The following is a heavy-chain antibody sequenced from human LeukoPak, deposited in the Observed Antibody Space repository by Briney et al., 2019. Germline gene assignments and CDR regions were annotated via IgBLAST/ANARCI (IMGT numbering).Heavy chain of an antibody. CDR1: GDTFTSYA. D-gene: IGHD1-7*01. CDR2: INAGDGNT. J-gene: IGHJ6*04. V-gene: IGHV1-3*01. Sequence: ASVKVSCKASGDTFTSYAMHWVRQAPGQRLEWMGWINAGDGNTKYSQKFQGRVTITRDTSASTAYMELSSLRSEDTAVYYCASLELRPGSPYYYYGMDVWGKGTTVTVSS. CDR3: ASLELRPGSPYYYYGMDV.